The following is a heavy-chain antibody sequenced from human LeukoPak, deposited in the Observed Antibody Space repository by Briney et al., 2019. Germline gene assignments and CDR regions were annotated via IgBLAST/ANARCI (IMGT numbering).Heavy chain of an antibody. Sequence: LPGGSLRLSCAASGFTFSTYSMNWVRQAPGRGLEWVSYISSNGGTTHYADSVKGRFTISRDTGKNSLYLQMNSLRDEDTAVYYCARTGDSSGYYVWFDPWGQGTLVTVSS. CDR3: ARTGDSSGYYVWFDP. D-gene: IGHD6-19*01. J-gene: IGHJ5*02. V-gene: IGHV3-48*02. CDR2: ISSNGGTT. CDR1: GFTFSTYS.